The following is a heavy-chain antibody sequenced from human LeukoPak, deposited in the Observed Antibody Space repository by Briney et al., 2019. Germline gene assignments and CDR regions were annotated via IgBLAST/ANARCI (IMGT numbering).Heavy chain of an antibody. V-gene: IGHV3-66*01. Sequence: GSLRLSCAASGFTVSSNYMNWVRQAPGKGLEWVSVVYTGGSTYYADSVKGRFTISRDNPKNTVYLQVNSLRAEDTAVYYCARDPYGTGAFDYWGQGTLVAVSS. CDR1: GFTVSSNY. D-gene: IGHD1-1*01. CDR3: ARDPYGTGAFDY. CDR2: VYTGGST. J-gene: IGHJ4*02.